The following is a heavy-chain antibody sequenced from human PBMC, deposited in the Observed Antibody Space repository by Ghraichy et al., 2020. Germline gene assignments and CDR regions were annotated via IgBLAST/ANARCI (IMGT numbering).Heavy chain of an antibody. CDR1: GFTFSDHY. CDR2: IRNKPNSYTT. D-gene: IGHD3-22*01. V-gene: IGHV3-72*01. Sequence: GGSLRLSCAASGFTFSDHYMDWVRQAPGKGLEWVGRIRNKPNSYTTEYAASVKGRFTISRDDSNNSLFLQMNSLKTEDTAVYYCTRVRVSRGLGSFEYWGQGTLVTVSS. CDR3: TRVRVSRGLGSFEY. J-gene: IGHJ4*02.